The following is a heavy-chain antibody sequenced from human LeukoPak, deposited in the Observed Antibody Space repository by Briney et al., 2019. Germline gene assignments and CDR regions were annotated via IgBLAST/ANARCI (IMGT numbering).Heavy chain of an antibody. CDR1: GFTFSSYS. Sequence: GGSLRLSCAASGFTFSSYSMNWVRQAPGKGLEWVSSISSSSSYIYYADSVQGRFTISRDNAKNSLYLQMNSLRAEDTAVYYCARDLFPPYYYDSSGLDYWGQGTLVTVSS. D-gene: IGHD3-22*01. V-gene: IGHV3-21*01. CDR3: ARDLFPPYYYDSSGLDY. J-gene: IGHJ4*02. CDR2: ISSSSSYI.